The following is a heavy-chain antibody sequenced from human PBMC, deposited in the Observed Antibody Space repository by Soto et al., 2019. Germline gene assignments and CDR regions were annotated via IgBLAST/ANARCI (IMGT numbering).Heavy chain of an antibody. CDR2: ISGSGGST. CDR1: GFTFSSYA. V-gene: IGHV3-23*01. CDR3: ARDNWNYGSLDY. D-gene: IGHD1-7*01. J-gene: IGHJ4*02. Sequence: GGSLRLSCAASGFTFSSYAMSWVRQAPGKGLEWVSAISGSGGSTYYADSVKGRFTISRDNSKNTLYLQMNSLRAEDTAVYYCARDNWNYGSLDYWGQGTLVTVSS.